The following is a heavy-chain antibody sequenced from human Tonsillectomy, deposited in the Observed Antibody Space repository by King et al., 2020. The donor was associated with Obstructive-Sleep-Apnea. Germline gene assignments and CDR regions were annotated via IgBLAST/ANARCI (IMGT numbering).Heavy chain of an antibody. CDR1: GFTFSNYG. CDR3: AKDWGYSVDH. V-gene: IGHV3-30*02. D-gene: IGHD5-18*01. J-gene: IGHJ4*02. Sequence: QLVQSGGGVVQPGRSLILSFAASGFTFSNYGMHWVRQAPGKGLEWVAFIRYDGSNKYYEDSVKGRFTISRDNSKNTLYLQVNSLRTEDTALYYCAKDWGYSVDHWGQGTLVTVSS. CDR2: IRYDGSNK.